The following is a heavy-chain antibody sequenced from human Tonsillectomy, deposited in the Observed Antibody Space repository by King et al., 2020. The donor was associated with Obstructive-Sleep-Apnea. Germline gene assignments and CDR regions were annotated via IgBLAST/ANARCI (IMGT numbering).Heavy chain of an antibody. CDR1: GGSISSSGFS. CDR2: IYHSGST. V-gene: IGHV4-30-2*01. D-gene: IGHD3-10*01. CDR3: ARGQDGSGSYDNFDY. J-gene: IGHJ4*02. Sequence: QLQESGSGLVKPSQTLSLTCAVSGGSISSSGFSWSWIRQPPGKGLEWIAYIYHSGSTYYNPSLKSRAPVSVDRSKNQFSLKLRSVTAADTAVYYCARGQDGSGSYDNFDYWGQGTLVTVSS.